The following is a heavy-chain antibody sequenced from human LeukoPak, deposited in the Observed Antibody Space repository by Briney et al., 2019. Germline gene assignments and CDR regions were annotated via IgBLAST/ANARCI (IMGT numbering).Heavy chain of an antibody. J-gene: IGHJ4*02. CDR3: ARRGSTYSDILTGYYDY. Sequence: SETLSLTCAVYGGSFSGYYWSWIRQPPGKGLEWIGEINHSGSINYNPSLKSRVTISVDTSKSQFSLKLSSVTAADTAVYYCARRGSTYSDILTGYYDYWGQGTLVTVSS. CDR2: INHSGSI. CDR1: GGSFSGYY. D-gene: IGHD3-9*01. V-gene: IGHV4-34*01.